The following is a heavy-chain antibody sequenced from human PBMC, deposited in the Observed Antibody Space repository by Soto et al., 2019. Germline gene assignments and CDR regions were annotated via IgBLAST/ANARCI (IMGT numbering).Heavy chain of an antibody. CDR3: ARHQVNGMDV. CDR1: GFYSRSSIYY. V-gene: IGHV4-39*01. Sequence: YVTRSLTCPVSGFYSRSSIYYWGWIRQPPGKGLEWIGSIYYIGSTYYNPSLKSRVTISVDTSKNQFSLKLSSVTAADTAVYYCARHQVNGMDVWGQGTTVTGSS. CDR2: IYYIGST. J-gene: IGHJ6*02.